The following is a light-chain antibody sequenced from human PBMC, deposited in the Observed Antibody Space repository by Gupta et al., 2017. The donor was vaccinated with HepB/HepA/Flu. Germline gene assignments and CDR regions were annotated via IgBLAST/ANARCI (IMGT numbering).Light chain of an antibody. J-gene: IGKJ4*01. Sequence: DIQVTQSPSSLSASVGDRVTIPCRASQNIGTNLNWYQQKPGKAPQLIIYSASRVKRGVTLRFSGSGDGKDFARTSRPRQHEACANYYCQHRHCISVFGRGTKVDIK. CDR3: QHRHCISV. CDR2: SAS. V-gene: IGKV1-39*01. CDR1: QNIGTN.